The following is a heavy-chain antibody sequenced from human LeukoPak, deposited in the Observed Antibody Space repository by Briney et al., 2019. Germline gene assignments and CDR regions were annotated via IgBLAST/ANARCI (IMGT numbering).Heavy chain of an antibody. Sequence: SVKVSCKASGGTSNSHAISWVRQAPGQGLEWMGRIIPNLGTTNRAQNFQDRVTLTADKSTNTAYMELTSLTSDDAAVYYCATTNDGGGYQWGDFFDFWGQGTLVTVSS. CDR1: GGTSNSHA. CDR3: ATTNDGGGYQWGDFFDF. D-gene: IGHD3-22*01. V-gene: IGHV1-69*04. CDR2: IIPNLGTT. J-gene: IGHJ4*02.